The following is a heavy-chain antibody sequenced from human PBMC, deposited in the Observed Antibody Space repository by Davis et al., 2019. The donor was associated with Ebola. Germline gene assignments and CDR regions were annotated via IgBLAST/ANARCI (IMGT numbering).Heavy chain of an antibody. CDR3: ASHYSSSSPFDY. CDR2: IYYSGST. J-gene: IGHJ4*02. CDR1: GGSIISSSSY. D-gene: IGHD6-6*01. V-gene: IGHV4-39*07. Sequence: MPSETLSLTCTVSGGSIISSSSYWGWIRQPPRKGLEWIGSIYYSGSTYYNPSLKSRVTISVDTSKNQFSLKLSSVTAADTAVYYCASHYSSSSPFDYWGQGTLVTVSS.